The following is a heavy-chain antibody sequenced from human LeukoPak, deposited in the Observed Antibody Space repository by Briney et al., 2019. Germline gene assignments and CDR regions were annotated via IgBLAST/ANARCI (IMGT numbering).Heavy chain of an antibody. J-gene: IGHJ3*02. CDR3: ARDRTTFGGVIVLSDAFDI. Sequence: PGGSLRLSCAASGFTFSSYAMHWVRQAPGKGLEYVSAISSNGGSTYYANSVKGRFTISRDNSKNTLYLQMGSLRAEDMAVYYCARDRTTFGGVIVLSDAFDIWGQGTMVTVSS. CDR1: GFTFSSYA. D-gene: IGHD3-16*02. V-gene: IGHV3-64*01. CDR2: ISSNGGST.